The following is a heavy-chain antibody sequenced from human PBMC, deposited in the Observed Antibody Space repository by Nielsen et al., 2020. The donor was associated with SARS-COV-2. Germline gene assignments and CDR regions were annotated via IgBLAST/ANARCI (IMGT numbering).Heavy chain of an antibody. CDR3: ATDLGLDY. V-gene: IGHV1-2*02. CDR2: INPNSGGT. CDR1: GYTLTELS. Sequence: ASVKVSCKVSGYTLTELSMHWVRQAPGQGLEWMGWINPNSGGTNYAQKFQGRVTMTRDTSISTAYMELSSLRSEDTAVYYCATDLGLDYWGQGTLVTVSS. J-gene: IGHJ4*02.